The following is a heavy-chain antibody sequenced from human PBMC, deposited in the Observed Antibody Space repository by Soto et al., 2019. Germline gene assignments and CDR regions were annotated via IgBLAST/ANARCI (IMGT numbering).Heavy chain of an antibody. CDR3: AKYSELPYEAYLQQ. Sequence: PGGSLRLSCAASGFTFSVYAMSWVRQAPGKGLEWVSAISSNGGRTFYADSLRGRFTISRDNSKSAPYLQMNNLRAEDTAIYYCAKYSELPYEAYLQQWGQGTLVTVSS. CDR1: GFTFSVYA. J-gene: IGHJ1*01. D-gene: IGHD1-7*01. CDR2: ISSNGGRT. V-gene: IGHV3-23*01.